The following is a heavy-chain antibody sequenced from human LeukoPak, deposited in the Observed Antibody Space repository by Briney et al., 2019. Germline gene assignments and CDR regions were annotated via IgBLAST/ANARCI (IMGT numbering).Heavy chain of an antibody. CDR2: IYHSGST. Sequence: PSQTLSLTCTVSGGSISSGGYYWSWNRQPPGKGLEWIGYIYHSGSTYYNPSLKSRVTISVDRSKNQFSLKLSSVTAADTAVYYCARVSSIAARFDYWGQGSLVTVSS. J-gene: IGHJ4*02. CDR3: ARVSSIAARFDY. D-gene: IGHD6-6*01. V-gene: IGHV4-30-2*01. CDR1: GGSISSGGYY.